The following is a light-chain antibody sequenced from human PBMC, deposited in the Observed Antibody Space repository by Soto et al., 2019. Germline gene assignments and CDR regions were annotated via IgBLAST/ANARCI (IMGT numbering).Light chain of an antibody. CDR3: QQYGSFWT. J-gene: IGKJ1*01. CDR1: QSVSSSY. CDR2: GAS. Sequence: EIVLTQSPGTLSLSPGERGTISCRASQSVSSSYLAWYQQKPGQAPRLLIYGASSRATGIPDRFSGSGSGTDFTLTISRLQPEDFAVYYCQQYGSFWTFGQGTKVEIK. V-gene: IGKV3-20*01.